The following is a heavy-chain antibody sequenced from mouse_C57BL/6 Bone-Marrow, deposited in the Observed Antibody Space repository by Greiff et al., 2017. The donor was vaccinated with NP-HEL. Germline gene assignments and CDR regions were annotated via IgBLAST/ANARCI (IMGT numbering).Heavy chain of an antibody. Sequence: VQLQQSGPELVKPGASVKISCKASGYTFTDYYINWVKQRPGQGLEWIGWIFPGRGSTYYNEKFQGKAPLTVDTSSSTAYLLLRILTAEVSAVYFCAKWGPVYYGSSYWGDYWGQGTTLTVSS. CDR2: IFPGRGST. CDR3: AKWGPVYYGSSYWGDY. J-gene: IGHJ2*01. CDR1: GYTFTDYY. D-gene: IGHD1-1*01. V-gene: IGHV1-75*01.